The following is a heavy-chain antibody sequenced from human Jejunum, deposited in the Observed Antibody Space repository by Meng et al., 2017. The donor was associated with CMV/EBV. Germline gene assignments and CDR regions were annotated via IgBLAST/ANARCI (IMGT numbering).Heavy chain of an antibody. D-gene: IGHD4-17*01. V-gene: IGHV3-74*01. Sequence: LKLSCSGSGVAITDDGVHWGRQAPGKGVVWVSGTNTAGTSTYYADSVRGRFTISRDNAKNTLYLQMNSLRAEDTAVYYCATVFDYWGQGTLGTVSS. CDR1: GVAITDDG. CDR3: ATVFDY. J-gene: IGHJ4*02. CDR2: TNTAGTST.